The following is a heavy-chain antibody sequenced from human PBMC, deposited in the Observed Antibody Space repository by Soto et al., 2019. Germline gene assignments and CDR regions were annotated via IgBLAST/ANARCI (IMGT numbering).Heavy chain of an antibody. J-gene: IGHJ6*02. CDR3: AKDGSYGSGRVGMDV. V-gene: IGHV3-30*18. D-gene: IGHD3-10*01. CDR1: GFTFSTYG. CDR2: ISFDGSNK. Sequence: QVPLVESGGGVVQPGRSLRLSFAASGFTFSTYGMHWVRQAPGKGLEWVTVISFDGSNKYYADSVKGRFTISRDNSKNTLYLQMNSLRAEDTAVYYCAKDGSYGSGRVGMDVWGQGTTVTVSS.